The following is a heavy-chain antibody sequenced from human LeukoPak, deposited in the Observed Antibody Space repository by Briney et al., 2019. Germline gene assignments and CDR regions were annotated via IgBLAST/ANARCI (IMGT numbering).Heavy chain of an antibody. CDR2: ISGSGGST. J-gene: IGHJ4*02. CDR1: GFAFSTYA. CDR3: AYRDCGGGSCPQFYYFDY. D-gene: IGHD2-15*01. Sequence: GGSLRLSCAASGFAFSTYAMSWVRQAPGKGLEWVSAISGSGGSTYYADSVKGRFTISRDNSKNTLYLQMNSLRAEDTAVYYCAYRDCGGGSCPQFYYFDYWGQGTLVTVSS. V-gene: IGHV3-23*01.